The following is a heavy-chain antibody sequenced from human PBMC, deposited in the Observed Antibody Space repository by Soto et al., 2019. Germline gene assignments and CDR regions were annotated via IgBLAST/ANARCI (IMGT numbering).Heavy chain of an antibody. CDR1: GGTFSSYA. Sequence: QVQLVQSGAEVKKPGSSVKVSCKASGGTFSSYAISWVRQAPGQGLEWMGGIIPIFGTANYAQKFQGRVTITADESRNTADMELSRLGEEDTAVYYCARNREGYNFPFDHRGQVSLVT. V-gene: IGHV1-69*01. J-gene: IGHJ4*02. CDR3: ARNREGYNFPFDH. D-gene: IGHD5-12*01. CDR2: IIPIFGTA.